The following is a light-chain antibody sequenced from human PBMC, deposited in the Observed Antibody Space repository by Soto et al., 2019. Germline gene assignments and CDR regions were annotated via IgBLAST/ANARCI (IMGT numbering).Light chain of an antibody. CDR3: QHRSIWPLT. Sequence: EVVLTQSPATLSLSPGERATLSCRASQSVWRSLTWYQQKPGQAPRLLVYDASNRAAGVPARFSGSGSGPDFTLTILSLEPEDFAGYYCQHRSIWPLTFGGGTKVEIE. V-gene: IGKV3-11*01. J-gene: IGKJ4*01. CDR1: QSVWRS. CDR2: DAS.